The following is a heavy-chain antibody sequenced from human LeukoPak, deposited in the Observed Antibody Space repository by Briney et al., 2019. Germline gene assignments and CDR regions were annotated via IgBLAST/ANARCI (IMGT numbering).Heavy chain of an antibody. V-gene: IGHV3-33*01. J-gene: IGHJ4*02. CDR3: ARNSGGRRYYFTE. CDR2: VYTDGSTK. CDR1: GFIFSNSG. Sequence: GGSLRLSCAASGFIFSNSGMRWVRQAPGKGLEWVTVVYTDGSTKYYADSVKGRFTISRDNSQNTLHLQMNSLRAEDTAVYYCARNSGGRRYYFTEWGQGTLVTVSS. D-gene: IGHD3-10*01.